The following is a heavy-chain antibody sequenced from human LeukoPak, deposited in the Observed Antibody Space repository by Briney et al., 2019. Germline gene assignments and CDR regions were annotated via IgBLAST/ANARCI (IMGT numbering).Heavy chain of an antibody. V-gene: IGHV1-69*13. CDR1: GGTFSSYA. Sequence: SVKVSCKASGGTFSSYAISWVRQAPGQGLECMGGIIPIFGTANYAQKFQGRVTITADESTSTAYMELSSLRSEDTAVYYCARVVVPAAIPYYYYYMDVWGKGTTVTVSS. CDR3: ARVVVPAAIPYYYYYMDV. CDR2: IIPIFGTA. D-gene: IGHD2-2*02. J-gene: IGHJ6*03.